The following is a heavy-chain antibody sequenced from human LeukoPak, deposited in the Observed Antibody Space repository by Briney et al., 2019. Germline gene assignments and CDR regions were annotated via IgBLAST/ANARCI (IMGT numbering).Heavy chain of an antibody. CDR3: ARGYQLAPFDP. CDR1: GGSFSGYY. Sequence: SETLSLTCAVYGGSFSGYYWSWIRQPPGKGLEWIGEINHSGSTNYNPSLKSRVTISVDTSKNQFSLKLSSVTAADTAVYYCARGYQLAPFDPWGQGTLVTVSS. V-gene: IGHV4-34*01. D-gene: IGHD1-1*01. J-gene: IGHJ5*02. CDR2: INHSGST.